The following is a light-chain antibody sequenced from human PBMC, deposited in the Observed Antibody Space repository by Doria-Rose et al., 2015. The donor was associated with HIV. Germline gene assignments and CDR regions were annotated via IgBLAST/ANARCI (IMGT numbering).Light chain of an antibody. CDR3: QQYYDTPS. CDR1: QSLLYTSKNY. V-gene: IGKV4-1*01. CDR2: WAS. J-gene: IGKJ3*01. Sequence: DLRMTQSPESLGMSLGERATLNCKSNQSLLYTSKNYLAWYQQKPGQPPKLLIYWASTRQSVVPARFSGSGSGTDFTLTISSLEAEDVAVYYCQQYYDTPSFGPGTTVDIK.